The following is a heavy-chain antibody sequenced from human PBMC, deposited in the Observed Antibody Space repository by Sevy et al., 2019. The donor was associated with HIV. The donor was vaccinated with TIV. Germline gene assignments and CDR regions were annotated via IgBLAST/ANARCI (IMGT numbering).Heavy chain of an antibody. D-gene: IGHD6-13*01. CDR3: ARAYSSSSHNWFDP. CDR2: INAGNGNT. Sequence: ASVKVSCKASGYTFTSYAMHWVRQAPGQRLEWMGWINAGNGNTKYSQKFQGRVTITRDTSASTAYMELSSLRSEDTDVYYCARAYSSSSHNWFDPWGQGTLVTVSS. CDR1: GYTFTSYA. J-gene: IGHJ5*02. V-gene: IGHV1-3*01.